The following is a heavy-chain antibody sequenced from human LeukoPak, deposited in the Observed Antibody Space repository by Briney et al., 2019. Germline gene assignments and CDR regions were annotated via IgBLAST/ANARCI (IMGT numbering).Heavy chain of an antibody. D-gene: IGHD5-18*01. CDR3: ASAGDSSEIDY. V-gene: IGHV3-23*01. J-gene: IGHJ4*02. Sequence: GGSLRLSCATSGFSFSSYAMSWVRQAPGKGLEWVSAMSSSDDGRYYAASVRGRFTISRDTSRSTLYLQMNSLRTEDTAVYYCASAGDSSEIDYWGQGSLVTVSS. CDR2: MSSSDDGR. CDR1: GFSFSSYA.